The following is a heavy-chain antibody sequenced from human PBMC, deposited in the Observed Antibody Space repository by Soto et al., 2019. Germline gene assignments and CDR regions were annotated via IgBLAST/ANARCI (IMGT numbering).Heavy chain of an antibody. CDR3: ARDKITGLFDY. D-gene: IGHD2-8*02. CDR2: INLCGST. Sequence: SETLSLTCAVYGGSFSGYYWTWIRQPPGTGLEWIGEINLCGSTNYNPSLKSRVTILVDTSKNQFSLKLTSVTAADTAVYYCARDKITGLFDYWGQGTLVTVSS. J-gene: IGHJ4*02. CDR1: GGSFSGYY. V-gene: IGHV4-34*01.